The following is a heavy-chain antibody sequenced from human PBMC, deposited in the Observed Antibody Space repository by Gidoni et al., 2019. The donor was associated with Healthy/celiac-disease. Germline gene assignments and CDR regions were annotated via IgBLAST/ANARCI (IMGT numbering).Heavy chain of an antibody. CDR1: GYTFTNYA. CDR2: INAGNGNT. CDR3: ARGSYLGAFKDAFDI. Sequence: QVQLVQSGAAVKKPGASVKVSCKASGYTFTNYAMHWVRQAPGQRLEWMGWINAGNGNTKYSQKLQGRVSNTRDTSASTAHMELSSLRSEDTAVYYCARGSYLGAFKDAFDIWGQGTMVTVSS. D-gene: IGHD1-26*01. J-gene: IGHJ3*02. V-gene: IGHV1-3*01.